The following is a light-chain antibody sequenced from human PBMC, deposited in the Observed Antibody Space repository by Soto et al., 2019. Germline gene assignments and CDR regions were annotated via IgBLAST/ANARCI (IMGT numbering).Light chain of an antibody. J-gene: IGKJ1*01. CDR1: QSISTW. CDR3: HQSNTSLWT. V-gene: IGKV1-5*03. Sequence: DIQMPQSPSTLSASVGDRVTITYRASQSISTWLDWYQQKPGKAPVLLIYMASSLESGVPSRFSGSGSGTEFTLTISSLQPDDFATYHCHQSNTSLWTFGQGTKVEIK. CDR2: MAS.